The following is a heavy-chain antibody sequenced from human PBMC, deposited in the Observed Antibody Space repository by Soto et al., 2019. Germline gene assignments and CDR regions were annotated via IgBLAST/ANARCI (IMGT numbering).Heavy chain of an antibody. CDR3: ATYASSGYNGGS. D-gene: IGHD3-22*01. CDR1: GFTFSIYE. J-gene: IGHJ5*02. V-gene: IGHV3-48*03. Sequence: GWSLRLSCAASGFTFSIYEMNWIRQASGKGLEWVSYISSSGSTIYYADSVKGRFTISRDNAKNPLYLQMNSLRAEDTAVYYCATYASSGYNGGSWGQGRRVTVPS. CDR2: ISSSGSTI.